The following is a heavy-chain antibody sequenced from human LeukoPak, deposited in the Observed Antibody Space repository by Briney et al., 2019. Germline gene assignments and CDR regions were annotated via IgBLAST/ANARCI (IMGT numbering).Heavy chain of an antibody. D-gene: IGHD5-18*01. J-gene: IGHJ4*02. CDR2: FDPEDGET. CDR1: GYTLTDLS. V-gene: IGHV1-24*01. Sequence: ASVKVSCKVPGYTLTDLSMHWVRQAPGKGLEWMGGFDPEDGETIYAQKFQGRVTMTEDTSTDTAYMELSSLRSEDTAVYYCATELWIQLWPPPFAYWGQGTLVTVPS. CDR3: ATELWIQLWPPPFAY.